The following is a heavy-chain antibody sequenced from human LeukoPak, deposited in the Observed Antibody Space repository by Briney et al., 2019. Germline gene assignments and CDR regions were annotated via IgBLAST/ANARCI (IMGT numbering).Heavy chain of an antibody. CDR1: GYMFTSSY. Sequence: SVKVSCKASGYMFTSSYITWVRQAPGQGLEWVGWISGYNGRTNYAENFQGRVTMTIDTSTTTAYMDLGSLTSDDTAMYYCGKGGTMVATIDYWGQGTLVTVSS. CDR3: GKGGTMVATIDY. V-gene: IGHV1-18*01. CDR2: ISGYNGRT. J-gene: IGHJ4*02. D-gene: IGHD1-14*01.